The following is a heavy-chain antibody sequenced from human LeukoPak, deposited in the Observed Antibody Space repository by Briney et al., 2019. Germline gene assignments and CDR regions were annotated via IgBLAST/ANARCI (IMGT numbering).Heavy chain of an antibody. V-gene: IGHV3-53*01. D-gene: IGHD2-15*01. CDR1: GFIVSSIY. CDR2: IYSGGST. CDR3: ASSTSKSCSGGSCSHGIDY. J-gene: IGHJ4*02. Sequence: GGSLRLFCAASGFIVSSIYMIWVRQAPGKGLEWVSVIYSGGSTYYADSVKGRFTISRDNSKNTLYLQMNSLRAEDTAVYYCASSTSKSCSGGSCSHGIDYWGQGNLVTVSS.